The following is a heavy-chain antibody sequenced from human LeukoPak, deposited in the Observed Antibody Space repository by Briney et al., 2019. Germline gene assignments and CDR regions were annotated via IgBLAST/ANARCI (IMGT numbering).Heavy chain of an antibody. D-gene: IGHD1-1*01. CDR2: IIPIFGTA. V-gene: IGHV1-69*05. J-gene: IGHJ5*02. CDR1: GGTFSSYA. Sequence: SVKVSCKASGGTFSSYAISWVRQAPGQGLEWMGGIIPIFGTANYAQKFQGRVTMTRDTSISTAYMELSRLRSDDTAVYYCARGGTDWFDPWGQGTLVTVSS. CDR3: ARGGTDWFDP.